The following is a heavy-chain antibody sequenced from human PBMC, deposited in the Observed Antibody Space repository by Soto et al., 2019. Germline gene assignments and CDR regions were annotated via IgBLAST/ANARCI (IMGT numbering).Heavy chain of an antibody. CDR2: ISCNRGDI. Sequence: EVELVESGGGLVQPGRSLTLACAASGFMFEDYAMHWVRQVPGKGLEWVSGISCNRGDIAYVDSVKGRFTISRDNAKKYLTRQRNSLRPEDTALYYCAEGKEATVKYDGINVWGHGTAVIVSS. D-gene: IGHD2-15*01. CDR3: AEGKEATVKYDGINV. J-gene: IGHJ6*02. V-gene: IGHV3-9*01. CDR1: GFMFEDYA.